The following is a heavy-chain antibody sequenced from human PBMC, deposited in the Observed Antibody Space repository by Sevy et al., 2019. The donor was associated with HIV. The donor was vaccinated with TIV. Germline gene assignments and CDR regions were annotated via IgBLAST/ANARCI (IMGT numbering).Heavy chain of an antibody. D-gene: IGHD3-22*01. CDR1: GYIFKNYW. V-gene: IGHV5-51*01. CDR2: FYPGNSDV. Sequence: GESLKISCKGSGYIFKNYWIGWVRQVPGKGLEWMGIFYPGNSDVRYSPSFQGHVTISADKSISAAYLQWRSLKASDTAMYFCARGLYYYDSSGYSDAFDIWGQGTMFTVSS. J-gene: IGHJ3*02. CDR3: ARGLYYYDSSGYSDAFDI.